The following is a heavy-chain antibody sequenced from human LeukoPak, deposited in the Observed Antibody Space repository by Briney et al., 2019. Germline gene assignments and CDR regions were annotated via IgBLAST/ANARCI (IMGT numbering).Heavy chain of an antibody. CDR2: IYYSGST. D-gene: IGHD3-22*01. CDR1: GGSISSSSYY. CDR3: ASLDADYYEGNWFDP. J-gene: IGHJ5*02. Sequence: PSETLSLTCTVSGGSISSSSYYWGWIRQPPGKGLEWIGSIYYSGSTYYNPSLKSRVTISVDTSKNQFSLKLSSVTAADTAVYYCASLDADYYEGNWFDPWGQGTLVTVSS. V-gene: IGHV4-39*07.